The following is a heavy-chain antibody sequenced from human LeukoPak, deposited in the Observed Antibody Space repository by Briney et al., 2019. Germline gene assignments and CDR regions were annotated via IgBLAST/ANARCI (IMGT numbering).Heavy chain of an antibody. CDR2: ISAYNGNT. CDR1: GYTFTSYG. Sequence: ASVTVSCKASGYTFTSYGISWVRQAPGQGLEWMGWISAYNGNTNYAQKLQGRVTKTTDTSTSTAYMELRSLRSDDTAVYYCARSRLFVNWFDPWGQGTLVTVSS. J-gene: IGHJ5*02. V-gene: IGHV1-18*01. CDR3: ARSRLFVNWFDP.